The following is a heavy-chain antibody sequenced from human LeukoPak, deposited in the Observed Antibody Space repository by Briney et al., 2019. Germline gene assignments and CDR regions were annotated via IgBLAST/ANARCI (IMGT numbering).Heavy chain of an antibody. J-gene: IGHJ1*01. CDR1: GFTFDDYG. CDR2: INWNGGST. D-gene: IGHD2-15*01. V-gene: IGHV3-20*04. Sequence: GGSLRLSCAASGFTFDDYGMSWVRQAPGKGLEWVSGINWNGGSTGYADSVKGRFTISRDNSKNTLYLQMNSLRAEDTAVYYCAKIQGYCSGGSCYSMEYFQHWGQGTLVTVSS. CDR3: AKIQGYCSGGSCYSMEYFQH.